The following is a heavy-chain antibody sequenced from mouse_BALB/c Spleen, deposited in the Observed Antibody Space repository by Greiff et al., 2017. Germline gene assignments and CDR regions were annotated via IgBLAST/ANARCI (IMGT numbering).Heavy chain of an antibody. CDR2: ISSGGGNT. CDR3: ARSKTARAKDYAMDY. D-gene: IGHD3-2*01. Sequence: EVQVVESGGGLVKPGGSLKLSCAASGFTFSSYTMSWVRQTPEKRLEWVATISSGGGNTYYPDSVKGRFTISRDNAKNNLYLQMSSLRSEDTALYYCARSKTARAKDYAMDYWGQGTSVTVSS. V-gene: IGHV5-9*03. CDR1: GFTFSSYT. J-gene: IGHJ4*01.